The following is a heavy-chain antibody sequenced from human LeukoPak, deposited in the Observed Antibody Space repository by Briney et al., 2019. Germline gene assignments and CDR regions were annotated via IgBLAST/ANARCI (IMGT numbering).Heavy chain of an antibody. V-gene: IGHV4-61*01. J-gene: IGHJ5*02. D-gene: IGHD5-12*01. Sequence: PSETLSLTCTVSGGSFSSGSYYWSWIRQPPGTGLEWIGYIYYSGSTNYNPSLKSRVTISVDTSKNQFSLKLSSVTAADTAVYYCARRGMYNWFDPWGQGTLVTVSS. CDR1: GGSFSSGSYY. CDR3: ARRGMYNWFDP. CDR2: IYYSGST.